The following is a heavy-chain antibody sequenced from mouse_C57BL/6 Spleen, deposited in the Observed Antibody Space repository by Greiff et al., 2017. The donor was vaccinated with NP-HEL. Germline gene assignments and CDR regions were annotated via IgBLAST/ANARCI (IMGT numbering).Heavy chain of an antibody. J-gene: IGHJ1*03. V-gene: IGHV1-47*01. D-gene: IGHD2-4*01. CDR3: ARGRDYDRYFDV. CDR2: FHPYNDDT. CDR1: GYTFPTYP. Sequence: VQLQQSGAELVKPGASVKMSCKASGYTFPTYPIEWLKQNHGKSLEWIGNFHPYNDDTKYNEKFKGKATLTVEKSSSTVYLELSRLTSDDSAVYYCARGRDYDRYFDVWGTGTTVTVSS.